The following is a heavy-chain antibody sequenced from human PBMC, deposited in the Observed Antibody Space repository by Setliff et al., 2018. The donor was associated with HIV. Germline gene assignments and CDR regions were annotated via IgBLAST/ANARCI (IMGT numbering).Heavy chain of an antibody. D-gene: IGHD2-21*01. J-gene: IGHJ4*02. CDR2: INPNSGGT. Sequence: ASVKVSCKASGYTFTGYYMHWVRQAPGQGLEWMGWINPNSGGTNYAQKFQGRVTMSVDTSKNQVSLKLSSVTAADTAVYYCARAICGGDCYGSFLTDYWGQGTLVTVSS. CDR3: ARAICGGDCYGSFLTDY. CDR1: GYTFTGYY. V-gene: IGHV1-2*02.